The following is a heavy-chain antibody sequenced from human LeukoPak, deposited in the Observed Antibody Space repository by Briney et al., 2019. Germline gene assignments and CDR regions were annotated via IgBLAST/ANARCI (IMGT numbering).Heavy chain of an antibody. CDR1: GFTFSSYA. CDR2: ISGSGGST. CDR3: ARYNMVSVPAAIGPNDYYYMDV. Sequence: GGSLRLSCAASGFTFSSYAMSWVRQAPGKGLEWVSAISGSGGSTYYADSVKGRFTISRDNSKNTLYLQMNSLRAEDTAVYYCARYNMVSVPAAIGPNDYYYMDVWGKGTTVTVSS. D-gene: IGHD2-2*02. J-gene: IGHJ6*03. V-gene: IGHV3-23*01.